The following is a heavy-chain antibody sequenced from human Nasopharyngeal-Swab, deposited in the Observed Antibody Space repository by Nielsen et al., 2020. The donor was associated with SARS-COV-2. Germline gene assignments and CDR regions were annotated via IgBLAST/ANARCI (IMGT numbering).Heavy chain of an antibody. CDR2: ISSSGSTI. CDR1: GFTFSSYE. D-gene: IGHD2-15*01. J-gene: IGHJ1*01. Sequence: GGSLRLSCAASGFTFSSYEMNWVRQAPGKGLEWVLYISSSGSTIYYADSVKGRFTISRDNAKNSLYLQMNSLRAEDTAVYYCARVGDCSGGSCYSVDFQHWGQGTLVTVSS. CDR3: ARVGDCSGGSCYSVDFQH. V-gene: IGHV3-48*03.